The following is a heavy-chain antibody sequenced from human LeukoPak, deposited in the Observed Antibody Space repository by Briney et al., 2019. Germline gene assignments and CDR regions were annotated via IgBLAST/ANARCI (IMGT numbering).Heavy chain of an antibody. V-gene: IGHV3-30*02. CDR3: AKDSAPDYYDSSGHDY. CDR2: IRYDGSNK. J-gene: IGHJ4*02. Sequence: GGSLRLSCTASGFTFGDYAMSWVRQAPGKGLEWVAFIRYDGSNKYYADSVKGRFTISRDNSKNTLYLQMNSLRAEDTAVYYCAKDSAPDYYDSSGHDYWGQGTLVTVSS. D-gene: IGHD3-22*01. CDR1: GFTFGDYA.